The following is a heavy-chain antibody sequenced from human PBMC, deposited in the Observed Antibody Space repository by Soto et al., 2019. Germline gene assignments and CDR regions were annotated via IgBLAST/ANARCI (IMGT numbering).Heavy chain of an antibody. CDR1: AFTFGSYA. Sequence: LRLSCAASAFTFGSYAMSWVRQAPGKGLEWVSSISASGGNTYYADSVKGRFTISRGNSKNTLYLQMNSLRAEDTAVYYCAKSGSHSYFDYWGQGTLVTVS. V-gene: IGHV3-23*01. J-gene: IGHJ4*02. CDR3: AKSGSHSYFDY. D-gene: IGHD3-10*01. CDR2: ISASGGNT.